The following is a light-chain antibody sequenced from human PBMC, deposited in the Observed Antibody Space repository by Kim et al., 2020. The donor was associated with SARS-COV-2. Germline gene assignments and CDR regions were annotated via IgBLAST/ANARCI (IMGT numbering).Light chain of an antibody. CDR2: ATS. J-gene: IGKJ4*01. CDR1: QSISSY. Sequence: SVGDRVPIPCRASQSISSYLNWYQQKPGKAPKLLIYATSSLQSGVPSRFSGSGSGTDFTLTISSLQPEDFATYYCQQSYSSRPLTFGGGTKVDIK. CDR3: QQSYSSRPLT. V-gene: IGKV1-39*01.